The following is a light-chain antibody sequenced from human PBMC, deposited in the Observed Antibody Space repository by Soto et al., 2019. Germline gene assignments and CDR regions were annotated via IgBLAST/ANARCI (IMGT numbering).Light chain of an antibody. CDR2: DGT. V-gene: IGLV2-11*01. CDR1: SSDVDDYRY. CDR3: CSYVTTPEI. J-gene: IGLJ1*01. Sequence: QSALAQPRSVSGSRGQLLTIYCTGTSSDVDDYRYVSWYQQYPGKAPKLVIYDGTKRPSGVPDRFSGSNSGNTASLTISGLQAEDEADYYCCSYVTTPEIFGTGTKVTVL.